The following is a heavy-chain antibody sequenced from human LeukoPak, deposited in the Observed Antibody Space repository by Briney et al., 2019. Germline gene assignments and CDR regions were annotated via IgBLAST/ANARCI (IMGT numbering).Heavy chain of an antibody. CDR1: GGSISSSSYY. Sequence: SETLSLTCTVSGGSISSSSYYWGWIRQPPGKGLEWIVSIYYSGSTYYNPSLKSRVTISVDTSKNQFSLKLSSVTAADTAVYYCAIPYYYDSSGYRFDYWGQGTLVTASS. CDR3: AIPYYYDSSGYRFDY. J-gene: IGHJ4*02. V-gene: IGHV4-39*01. D-gene: IGHD3-22*01. CDR2: IYYSGST.